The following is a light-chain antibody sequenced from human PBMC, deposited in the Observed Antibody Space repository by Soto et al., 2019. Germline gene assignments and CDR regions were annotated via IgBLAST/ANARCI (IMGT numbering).Light chain of an antibody. V-gene: IGLV1-51*01. CDR1: SSNIGNNY. CDR2: DNN. Sequence: QSVLTQSPSVSAAPGQKVTISCSGSSSNIGNNYVSSYQQLPGTAPKLLIYDNNKRPSGIPDRFSGSKSGTSGTLDITGLQTGDEADYYCATWDGSLPGEVFGGGTKLTVL. J-gene: IGLJ2*01. CDR3: ATWDGSLPGEV.